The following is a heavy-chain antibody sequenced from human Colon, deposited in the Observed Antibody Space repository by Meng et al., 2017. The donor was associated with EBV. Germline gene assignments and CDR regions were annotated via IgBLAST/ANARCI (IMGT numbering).Heavy chain of an antibody. J-gene: IGHJ4*02. V-gene: IGHV3-23*04. Sequence: EVELVESGGGLVQPGGSLQLPCAAYGFTFRSYWMHWVRQAPGKGLVWVSGISDGGASILYADSVKGRFTISTDKSENTLYLQMNSLRAEDTAVYYCAKELDILTAAPFDYWGQGTLVTVSS. CDR3: AKELDILTAAPFDY. D-gene: IGHD3-9*01. CDR2: ISDGGASI. CDR1: GFTFRSYW.